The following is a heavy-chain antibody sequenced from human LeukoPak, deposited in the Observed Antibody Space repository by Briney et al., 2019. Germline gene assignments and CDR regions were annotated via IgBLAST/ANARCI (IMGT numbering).Heavy chain of an antibody. CDR2: IRSKANGGTT. Sequence: GRSLRLSCTASGFTLGDYGLSWVRQAPGKGLEWVGFIRSKANGGTTEYAASVKDRFIISRDDSKSIAYLQMDSLKTEDTAVYYCTTDSFVGATFRCWGQGTLITVSS. V-gene: IGHV3-49*04. D-gene: IGHD1-26*01. CDR1: GFTLGDYG. CDR3: TTDSFVGATFRC. J-gene: IGHJ4*02.